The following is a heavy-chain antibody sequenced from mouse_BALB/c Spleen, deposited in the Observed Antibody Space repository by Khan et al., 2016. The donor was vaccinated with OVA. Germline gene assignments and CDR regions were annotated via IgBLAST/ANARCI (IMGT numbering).Heavy chain of an antibody. V-gene: IGHV5-9*02. CDR2: INSGGSSS. J-gene: IGHJ3*01. CDR3: ARPFCSYNPWFAY. Sequence: EVELVESGGGVVKPGGSLKLSCAASGFAFISYDMSWVRQTPGKRLEWVATINSGGSSSNYTDSVKGRFTISRDNARKTLYLQMSSLRSEDTAVYYCARPFCSYNPWFAYWGQGTLVTVSA. D-gene: IGHD6-1*01. CDR1: GFAFISYD.